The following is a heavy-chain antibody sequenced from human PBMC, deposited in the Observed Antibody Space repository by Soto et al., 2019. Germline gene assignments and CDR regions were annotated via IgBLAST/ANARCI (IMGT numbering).Heavy chain of an antibody. CDR1: GGSISSGDYY. D-gene: IGHD3-10*01. J-gene: IGHJ5*02. CDR2: IYYSGST. Sequence: QVQLQESGPGLVKPSQTLSLTCTVSGGSISSGDYYWSWIRQPPGKGLEWIGYIYYSGSTYYNPSLKSRVTISVDTSKNQFSLKLSSVTAADTAVYYCARDPGMVRGVTWFDPWGQGTLVTVSS. CDR3: ARDPGMVRGVTWFDP. V-gene: IGHV4-30-4*01.